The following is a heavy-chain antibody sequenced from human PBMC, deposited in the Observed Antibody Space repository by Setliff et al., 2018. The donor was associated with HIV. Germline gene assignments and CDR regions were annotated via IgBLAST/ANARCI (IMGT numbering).Heavy chain of an antibody. V-gene: IGHV1-2*02. CDR3: ARVLRRDGYNKNWFDP. D-gene: IGHD5-12*01. CDR1: GYTFSGYY. J-gene: IGHJ5*02. Sequence: ASVKVSCKASGYTFSGYYMHWVRQAPGQGLEWMGWINPNSGGTNYAQKFQGRVTMTRDTSISTAYMELSRLRSDDTAVYYCARVLRRDGYNKNWFDPWGQGTLVTVSS. CDR2: INPNSGGT.